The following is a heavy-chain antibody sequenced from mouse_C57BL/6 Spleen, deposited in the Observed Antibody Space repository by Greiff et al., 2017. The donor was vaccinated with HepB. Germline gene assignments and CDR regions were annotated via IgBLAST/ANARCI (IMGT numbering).Heavy chain of an antibody. V-gene: IGHV1-26*01. D-gene: IGHD2-3*01. CDR3: ARSWLLQFAY. CDR1: GYTFTDYY. J-gene: IGHJ3*01. Sequence: EVQLQQSGPELVKPGASVKISCKASGYTFTDYYMNWVKQSHGKSLEWIGYINPNNGGTSYNQKFKGKATLTVDKSSSTAYMELRSLTSEDSAVYYCARSWLLQFAYWGQRTLVTVSA. CDR2: INPNNGGT.